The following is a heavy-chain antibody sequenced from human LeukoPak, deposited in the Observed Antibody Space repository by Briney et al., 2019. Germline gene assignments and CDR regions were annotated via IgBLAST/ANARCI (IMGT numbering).Heavy chain of an antibody. CDR2: MNPNSGNT. D-gene: IGHD5-24*01. CDR3: ARRRDGYNSDWFGP. J-gene: IGHJ5*02. CDR1: VYIFTSYD. V-gene: IGHV1-8*01. Sequence: ASVTVSCKASVYIFTSYDINWVRQATGQGLEWMGWMNPNSGNTGYAQKFQGRVTITRDTSITTAYMELSSLRSEDTAVYYCARRRDGYNSDWFGPWGQGTLVTASS.